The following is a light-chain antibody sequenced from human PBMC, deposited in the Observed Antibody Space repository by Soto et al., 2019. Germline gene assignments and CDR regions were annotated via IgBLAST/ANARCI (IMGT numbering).Light chain of an antibody. V-gene: IGKV1-39*01. J-gene: IGKJ4*01. CDR2: SAS. CDR1: QDITDY. CDR3: QQTYSLPIT. Sequence: DIQMTQSPSSLSASVGDRVSITCQASQDITDYLNWYQHKPGKAPELLILSASIVQSGVPSRFSGAGFGTDFTLTISSLQPEDFATFFCQQTYSLPITFGGGTKVEIK.